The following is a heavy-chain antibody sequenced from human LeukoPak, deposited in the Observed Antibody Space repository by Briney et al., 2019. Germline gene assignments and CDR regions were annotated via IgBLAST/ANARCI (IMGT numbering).Heavy chain of an antibody. Sequence: SVKVSCKASGFTFSNSAIQWVRQARGQRLEWIGWIGVAGGNTNYAQTLQGRITITRDMSTSTAYMELTSLRSDDTAVYYCARRSMVRGVIAFDYWGQGTLVTVSS. J-gene: IGHJ4*02. CDR1: GFTFSNSA. V-gene: IGHV1-58*02. D-gene: IGHD3-10*01. CDR3: ARRSMVRGVIAFDY. CDR2: IGVAGGNT.